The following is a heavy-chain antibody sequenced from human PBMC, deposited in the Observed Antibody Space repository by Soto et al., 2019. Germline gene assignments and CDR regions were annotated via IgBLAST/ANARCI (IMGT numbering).Heavy chain of an antibody. D-gene: IGHD1-26*01. Sequence: QVQLVESGGGLVKPGGSLRLSCAASGFTFSDYYMSWIRQAPGKGLEWVSYISSSSSYTNYADSVKGRFTISRDNAKNSLCLQMNRLRAEDTAVYYWARSSGVGAPSFDYWGQGTLVTVSS. CDR1: GFTFSDYY. J-gene: IGHJ4*02. CDR2: ISSSSSYT. V-gene: IGHV3-11*06. CDR3: ARSSGVGAPSFDY.